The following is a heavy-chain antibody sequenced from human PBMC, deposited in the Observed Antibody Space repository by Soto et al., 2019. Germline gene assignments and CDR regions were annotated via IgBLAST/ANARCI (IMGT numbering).Heavy chain of an antibody. Sequence: PGESLKISCEGFGYNFATYWIAWVRQMPGKGLEYMGIIYPGDSDSRYSPSFQGQVTFSADKSISTAYLQWSSLKASDTAMYYCAGHGFYGDYPSNYFDPWGQGTLVTVSS. J-gene: IGHJ5*02. CDR2: IYPGDSDS. D-gene: IGHD4-17*01. CDR3: AGHGFYGDYPSNYFDP. V-gene: IGHV5-51*01. CDR1: GYNFATYW.